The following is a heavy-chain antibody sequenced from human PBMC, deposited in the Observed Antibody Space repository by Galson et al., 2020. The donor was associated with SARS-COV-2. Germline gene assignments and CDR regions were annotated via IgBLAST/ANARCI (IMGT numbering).Heavy chain of an antibody. Sequence: KMSGPTLVKPTQTLTLTCNFSGFSLSNTGVGVGWIRQPPGQALEWLALVYWDDGKRYRPSLKSRLTITKDTSKNQVVLTMANMDPVDTGTYYCAHKPPGGPVADAFDVWGRGTMVTVSS. CDR2: VYWDDGK. J-gene: IGHJ3*01. D-gene: IGHD3-10*01. CDR1: GFSLSNTGVG. V-gene: IGHV2-5*02. CDR3: AHKPPGGPVADAFDV.